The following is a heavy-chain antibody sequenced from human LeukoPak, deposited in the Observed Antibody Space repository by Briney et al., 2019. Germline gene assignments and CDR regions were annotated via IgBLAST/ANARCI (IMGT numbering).Heavy chain of an antibody. CDR2: ISSSGSTI. D-gene: IGHD3-22*01. CDR3: ARYDSSGYYLDY. CDR1: GFTFSSYE. V-gene: IGHV3-48*03. Sequence: SGGSLRLSCAASGFTFSSYEMNWVRQAPGKGLEWVSYISSSGSTIYYADSVKGRFTISRDNAENSLYLQMNSLRAEDMALYHCARYDSSGYYLDYWGQGTLVTVSS. J-gene: IGHJ4*02.